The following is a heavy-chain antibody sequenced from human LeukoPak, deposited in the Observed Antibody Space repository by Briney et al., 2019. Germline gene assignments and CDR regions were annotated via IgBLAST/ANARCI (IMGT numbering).Heavy chain of an antibody. J-gene: IGHJ4*02. CDR2: ISSSGSTI. D-gene: IGHD5-12*01. CDR3: ARLTTIEFDY. CDR1: GFTFSSYE. Sequence: GGSLRLSCAASGFTFSSYEMNWVRQAPGKRLEWVSYISSSGSTIYYADSVKGRFTISRDNAKNSLYLQMNSLRAEDTAVYYCARLTTIEFDYWGQGTLVTVSS. V-gene: IGHV3-48*03.